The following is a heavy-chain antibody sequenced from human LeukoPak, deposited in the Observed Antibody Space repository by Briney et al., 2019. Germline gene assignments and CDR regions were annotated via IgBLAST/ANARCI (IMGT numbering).Heavy chain of an antibody. Sequence: PSGTLSLTCAVSGGSISSSNWWSWVRQPPGKGLEWNGSIYYSGSTYYNPSLKSRVTISVDTSKNQFSLKLSSVTAADTAVYYCARDNAIAAAGISDYWGQGTLVTVSS. CDR1: GGSISSSNW. CDR2: IYYSGST. V-gene: IGHV4-4*02. D-gene: IGHD6-13*01. J-gene: IGHJ4*02. CDR3: ARDNAIAAAGISDY.